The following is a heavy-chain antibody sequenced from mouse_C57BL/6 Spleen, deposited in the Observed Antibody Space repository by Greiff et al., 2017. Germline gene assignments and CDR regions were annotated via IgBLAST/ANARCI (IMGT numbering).Heavy chain of an antibody. J-gene: IGHJ1*03. Sequence: QVQLKESGAELVKPGASVKISCKASGYAFSSYWMNWVKQRPGKGLEWIGQIYPGDGDTNYNGKFKGKATLTADKSSSTAYMQLSSLTSEDSAVYFGARSEGYDYWYFDVWGTGTTVTVSS. CDR3: ARSEGYDYWYFDV. CDR1: GYAFSSYW. V-gene: IGHV1-80*01. D-gene: IGHD2-2*01. CDR2: IYPGDGDT.